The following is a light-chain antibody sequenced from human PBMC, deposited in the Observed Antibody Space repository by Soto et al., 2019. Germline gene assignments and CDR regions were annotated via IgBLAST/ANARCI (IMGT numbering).Light chain of an antibody. Sequence: ENVLTQSPGTLSLSPGERATLSCRASLSISSNYLAWYQQKPGQAPRLLVYGASSRATGIPDRFSGSGSGTDFTLTISRLEPEDFAVYYCQQYGSSRWTFGQGTKVEIK. CDR1: LSISSNY. CDR2: GAS. V-gene: IGKV3-20*01. CDR3: QQYGSSRWT. J-gene: IGKJ1*01.